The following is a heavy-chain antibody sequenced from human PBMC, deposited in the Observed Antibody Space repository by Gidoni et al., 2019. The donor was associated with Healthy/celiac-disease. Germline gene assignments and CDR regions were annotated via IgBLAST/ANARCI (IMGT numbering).Heavy chain of an antibody. D-gene: IGHD2-8*01. CDR1: GGRISSGGYY. V-gene: IGHV4-31*03. J-gene: IGHJ4*02. CDR3: ARGVRTNGVCFDY. Sequence: QVQLQESGPGLVKPSQTLSLTGTVSGGRISSGGYYWSWIRQHPGKGLEWIGYIYYSGSTYYNPSLKSRVTISVDTSKNQFSLKLSSVTAADTAVYYCARGVRTNGVCFDYWGQGTLVTVSS. CDR2: IYYSGST.